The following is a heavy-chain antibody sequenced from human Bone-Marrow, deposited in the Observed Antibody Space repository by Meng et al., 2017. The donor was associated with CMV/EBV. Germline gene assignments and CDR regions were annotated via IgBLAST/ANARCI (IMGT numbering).Heavy chain of an antibody. J-gene: IGHJ4*02. CDR1: GFTFDDYG. Sequence: GESLKISCAASGFTFDDYGMSWVRQAPGKGLEWVSGINWNGGSTGYADSVKGRFTISRDNAKNSLYLQMNSLRAEDTALYYCARGSALTGTQNDYWGQGNLVNVAS. CDR3: ARGSALTGTQNDY. D-gene: IGHD1-7*01. CDR2: INWNGGST. V-gene: IGHV3-20*04.